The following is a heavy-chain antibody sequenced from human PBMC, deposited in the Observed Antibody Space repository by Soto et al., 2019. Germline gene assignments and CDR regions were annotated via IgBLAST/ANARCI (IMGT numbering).Heavy chain of an antibody. D-gene: IGHD5-18*01. CDR3: ARCIQQDYYYGMDV. J-gene: IGHJ6*02. Sequence: GASVKVSCKASGYTFTNFGISWVRQAPGQGLEWMGRISADNGNTKYAQKFRGRVTMTTDTSTSTVYMELRNLRSDDTAVYYCARCIQQDYYYGMDVWGQGTTVTVSS. V-gene: IGHV1-18*01. CDR1: GYTFTNFG. CDR2: ISADNGNT.